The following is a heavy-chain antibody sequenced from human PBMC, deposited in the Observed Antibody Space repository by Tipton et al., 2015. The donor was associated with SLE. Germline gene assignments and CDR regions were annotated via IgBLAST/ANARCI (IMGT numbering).Heavy chain of an antibody. J-gene: IGHJ6*02. CDR3: ARAADEFSDYGLDV. Sequence: TLSLTCSVSGGSVSSDPYYWSWIRQPPGKGLEWIGYLYDSGNTNYNPSLESRVTISVDTSKNQFSLNLTSVTAADTAVYYCARAADEFSDYGLDVWGQGTTVTVSS. D-gene: IGHD3-10*01. CDR1: GGSVSSDPYY. V-gene: IGHV4-61*01. CDR2: LYDSGNT.